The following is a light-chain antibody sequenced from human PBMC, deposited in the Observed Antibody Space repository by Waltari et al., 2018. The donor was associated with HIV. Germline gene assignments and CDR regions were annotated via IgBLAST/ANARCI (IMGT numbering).Light chain of an antibody. CDR3: CSYTSTSSFVM. CDR2: DVS. Sequence: QSALTQPASVSGSPGQSITISCTGTSSDVGGYNYVSWYQQHSGKGPKLIIYDVSNRPSGVSIRFSGSKSGNTASLTISGLQAEDEADYYCCSYTSTSSFVMFGGGTKLTVV. J-gene: IGLJ3*02. CDR1: SSDVGGYNY. V-gene: IGLV2-14*01.